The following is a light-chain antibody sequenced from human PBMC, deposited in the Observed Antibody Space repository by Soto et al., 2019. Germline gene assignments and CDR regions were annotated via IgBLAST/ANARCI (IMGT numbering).Light chain of an antibody. CDR1: QSVSSSY. CDR3: QQYGSSRT. CDR2: GAS. V-gene: IGKV3-20*01. Sequence: ESVLTQSPGNLSLSPGERATLSCRASQSVSSSYLAWYQQKPGQAPRLLIYGASSRATGIPDRFSGSGSGTDVTLTISRLEPEDFAVYYCQQYGSSRTFGQGTKVEIK. J-gene: IGKJ1*01.